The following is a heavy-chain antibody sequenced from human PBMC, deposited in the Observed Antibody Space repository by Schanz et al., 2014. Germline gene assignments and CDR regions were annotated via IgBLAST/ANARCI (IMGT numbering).Heavy chain of an antibody. J-gene: IGHJ3*02. V-gene: IGHV3-9*03. CDR1: GFTFTNYA. Sequence: DVQLLESGGGLVQPGGSLRLSCAASGFTFTNYAMSWVRQAPGKGLEWVSGISWNSASIGYADSVKGRFTISRDNAKNSLYLQMGSLRAEDVAVYYCAKGRFGELSAFDIWGQGTMVTVSS. CDR2: ISWNSASI. D-gene: IGHD3-10*01. CDR3: AKGRFGELSAFDI.